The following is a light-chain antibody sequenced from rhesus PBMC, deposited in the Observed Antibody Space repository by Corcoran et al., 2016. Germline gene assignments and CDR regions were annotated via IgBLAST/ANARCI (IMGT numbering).Light chain of an antibody. CDR3: LHDYTTPYS. V-gene: IGKV1-94*01. CDR2: AAS. Sequence: DIQMTQSPSSLSASVGDRVTVTCRASQGINKELSWYQQKPGKAPTLRIYAASSLQTGVSSRFSGSGSRTDYTLTISILQPEDVATYDCLHDYTTPYSFGQGTKVEIK. CDR1: QGINKE. J-gene: IGKJ2*01.